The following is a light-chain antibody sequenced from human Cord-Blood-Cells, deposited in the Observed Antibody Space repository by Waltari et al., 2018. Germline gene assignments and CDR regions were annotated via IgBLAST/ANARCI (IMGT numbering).Light chain of an antibody. Sequence: EIVLTQSPGTLSLSPGERATLSCRARHRVSSSYLAWYQQKPGQAPRLVIYGASSRATGIPDRFSGSGSGTDFTLTISRLEPEDFAVYYCQQYGSSPWTFGQGTKVEIK. V-gene: IGKV3-20*01. CDR1: HRVSSSY. J-gene: IGKJ1*01. CDR2: GAS. CDR3: QQYGSSPWT.